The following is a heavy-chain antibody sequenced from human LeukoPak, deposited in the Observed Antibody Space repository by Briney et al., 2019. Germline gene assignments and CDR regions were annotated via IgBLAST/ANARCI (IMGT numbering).Heavy chain of an antibody. V-gene: IGHV3-23*01. CDR2: SSGSGGST. CDR1: GFTFSSYA. Sequence: GGSLRLSCAASGFTFSSYALSWVRQAPGKGLECVSASSGSGGSTYYADSVKGRFTISRDNSKNTLYLQMNSLRAEDTAVYYCANLEYNTPHFDYWGQGTLVTVSS. D-gene: IGHD1-14*01. J-gene: IGHJ4*02. CDR3: ANLEYNTPHFDY.